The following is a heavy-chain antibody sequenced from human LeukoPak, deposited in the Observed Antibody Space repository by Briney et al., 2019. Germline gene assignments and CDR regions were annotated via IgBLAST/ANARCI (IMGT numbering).Heavy chain of an antibody. CDR1: GGYSRSYY. J-gene: IGHJ4*02. D-gene: IGHD5-18*01. CDR3: AAGSQSTALIK. Sequence: ASETLSLTCTVSGGYSRSYYWSWIRQPAGKGLEWIGRMYTSGETNCNPTLKSRITISLDTSKNQSSLRLSSVTAADTAVYYCAAGSQSTALIKWGQGTLVTVSS. V-gene: IGHV4-4*07. CDR2: MYTSGET.